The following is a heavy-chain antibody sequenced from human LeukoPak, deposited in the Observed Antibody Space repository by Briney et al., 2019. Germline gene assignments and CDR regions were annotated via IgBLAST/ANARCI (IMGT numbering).Heavy chain of an antibody. J-gene: IGHJ3*02. CDR3: ARREWLARHDAFDI. CDR2: IYPGDSDT. Sequence: GESLKISCKGSGYSFTSYWIGWVRQLPGKGLEWMGIIYPGDSDTSYSPSFQGQVTISADKSISTAYLQWSSLKASDTAMYYCARREWLARHDAFDIWGQGTMVTVSS. CDR1: GYSFTSYW. V-gene: IGHV5-51*01. D-gene: IGHD6-19*01.